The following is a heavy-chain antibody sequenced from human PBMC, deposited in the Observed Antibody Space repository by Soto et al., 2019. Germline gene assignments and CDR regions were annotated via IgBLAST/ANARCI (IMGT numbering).Heavy chain of an antibody. Sequence: QITLKESGPTLVKPTQTLTLTCTSSGISLTTRGVGVGWIRQPPGKALEWLALIYWDDDEGYSPSLKSRLTITKDTSKNQVVLTMINMDPVDTATYYCAHRPRVYSYHFDYWGQGTLVTVST. CDR3: AHRPRVYSYHFDY. CDR1: GISLTTRGVG. J-gene: IGHJ4*02. CDR2: IYWDDDE. D-gene: IGHD5-18*01. V-gene: IGHV2-5*02.